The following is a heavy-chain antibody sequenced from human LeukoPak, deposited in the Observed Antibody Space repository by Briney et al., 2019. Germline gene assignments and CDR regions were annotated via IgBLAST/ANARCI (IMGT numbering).Heavy chain of an antibody. V-gene: IGHV1-18*01. CDR1: GYTFTSYG. CDR3: ARDRATDREQNWFDP. J-gene: IGHJ5*02. Sequence: GASVKVSCKASGYTFTSYGISWVRQAPGQGLEWMGWISAYNGDTNYAQKLQGRVTMTTDTSTNTAYMELRSLRSDDTAVYYCARDRATDREQNWFDPWGQGTLVTVSS. D-gene: IGHD5-24*01. CDR2: ISAYNGDT.